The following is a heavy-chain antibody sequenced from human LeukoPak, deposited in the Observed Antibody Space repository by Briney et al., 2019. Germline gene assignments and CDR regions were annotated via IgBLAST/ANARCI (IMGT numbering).Heavy chain of an antibody. CDR1: GYIFTNYG. Sequence: ASVKVSCKASGYIFTNYGISWFRQVPGQGLEWVAWISAYDGDTKNAPKVQDRVTLTTDTSTNTAYMEMRSLRSDDTAVYYCGRDRPRVSGWYTDYWGQGTTVTVSS. CDR2: ISAYDGDT. V-gene: IGHV1-18*01. D-gene: IGHD6-19*01. J-gene: IGHJ3*01. CDR3: GRDRPRVSGWYTDY.